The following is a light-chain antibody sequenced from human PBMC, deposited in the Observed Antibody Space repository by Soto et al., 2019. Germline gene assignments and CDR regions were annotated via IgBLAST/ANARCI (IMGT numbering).Light chain of an antibody. V-gene: IGKV1-6*01. CDR2: AAS. CDR3: LQDYNYPRT. J-gene: IGKJ1*01. Sequence: AIQMTQSPSSLSANVGDRVTVTCRASQGIRNDLGWYQQKPGKAPKLLIYAASSLQSGVPPRFSGTGSGTDFTLTISSLQPVDFATYYCLQDYNYPRTFGQGTKVEVK. CDR1: QGIRND.